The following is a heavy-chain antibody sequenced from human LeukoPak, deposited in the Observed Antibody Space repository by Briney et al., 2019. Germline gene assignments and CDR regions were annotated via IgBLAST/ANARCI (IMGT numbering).Heavy chain of an antibody. Sequence: ASVKVSCKASGYIFTNYGISWVRQAPGQGLEWMGGIIPIFGTANYAQKFQGRVTITADESTSTAYMELSSLRSEDTAVYYCARTILRYFDWSTFYFDYWGQGTLVTVSS. J-gene: IGHJ4*02. CDR1: GYIFTNYG. CDR3: ARTILRYFDWSTFYFDY. D-gene: IGHD3-9*01. V-gene: IGHV1-69*13. CDR2: IIPIFGTA.